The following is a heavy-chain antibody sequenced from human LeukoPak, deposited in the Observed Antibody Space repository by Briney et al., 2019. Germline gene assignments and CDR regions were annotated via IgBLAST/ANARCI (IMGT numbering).Heavy chain of an antibody. CDR3: ARGVYFDY. Sequence: SVQVTCNASGSPFPGYYMHWVRQAPGQGLEWMGWINPNSGGTNYAQKFQGRVTMTRDTSISTAYMELSRLRSDDTAVYYCARGVYFDYWGQGTLVTVSS. CDR1: GSPFPGYY. V-gene: IGHV1-2*02. CDR2: INPNSGGT. J-gene: IGHJ4*02.